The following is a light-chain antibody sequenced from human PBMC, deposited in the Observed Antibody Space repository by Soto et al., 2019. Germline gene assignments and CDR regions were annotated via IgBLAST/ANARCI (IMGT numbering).Light chain of an antibody. Sequence: IHLTQSPSSLSASVVDIVSFACRASQDIRNYLAWYQQKPGKAPKLLICDASTLYSGVPSRFSGSGSGTDFTLTISGLQPEDFAAYYCQQLRSYPSTFGGGTKVDIK. CDR2: DAS. V-gene: IGKV1-9*01. J-gene: IGKJ4*01. CDR1: QDIRNY. CDR3: QQLRSYPST.